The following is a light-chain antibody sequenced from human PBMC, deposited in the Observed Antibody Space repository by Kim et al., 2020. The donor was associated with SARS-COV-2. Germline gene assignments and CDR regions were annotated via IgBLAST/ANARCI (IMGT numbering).Light chain of an antibody. CDR2: AAS. CDR1: QSFTSNF. Sequence: SPVERATLSCRASQSFTSNFLAWYQQKPGQAPRLLIYAASSRATGIPARFSGSASGTDFTLTISRLEPEDFAVYYCQQFGISPITFGQGTRLEIK. CDR3: QQFGISPIT. V-gene: IGKV3-20*01. J-gene: IGKJ5*01.